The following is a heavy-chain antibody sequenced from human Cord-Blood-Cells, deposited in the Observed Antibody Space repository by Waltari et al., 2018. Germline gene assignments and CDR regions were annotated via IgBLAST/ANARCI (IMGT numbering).Heavy chain of an antibody. J-gene: IGHJ4*02. CDR1: GGSFSGYD. CDR2: INHSGST. Sequence: QVQLQQWGAGLLKPSETLSLTCAVYGGSFSGYDWSWIRQPPGKGLEWIVEINHSGSTNYHPSLKSRVTISVDTSKNQFSLKLSSVTAAYTAVYYCARVGSSGWYFDYWGQGTLVTVSS. CDR3: ARVGSSGWYFDY. D-gene: IGHD6-19*01. V-gene: IGHV4-34*01.